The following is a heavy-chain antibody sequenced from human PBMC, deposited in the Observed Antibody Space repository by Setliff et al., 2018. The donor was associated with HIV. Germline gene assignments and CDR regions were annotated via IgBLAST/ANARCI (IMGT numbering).Heavy chain of an antibody. D-gene: IGHD3-22*01. CDR3: ARHVARFDYDTGGYYVSHFDY. J-gene: IGHJ4*02. CDR1: GGSFSGYH. CDR2: MYYTGTT. V-gene: IGHV4-4*07. Sequence: PSETLSLTCSVSGGSFSGYHWNWIRQPAGKGLEWIGRMYYTGTTKYNPSLKSRVTISVDTSKSQFSVRLSSVSAADTAVYFCARHVARFDYDTGGYYVSHFDYWGQGTQVTVSS.